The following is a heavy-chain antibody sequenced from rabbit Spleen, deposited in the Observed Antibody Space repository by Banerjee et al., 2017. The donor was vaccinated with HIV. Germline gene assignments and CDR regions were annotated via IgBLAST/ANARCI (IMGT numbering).Heavy chain of an antibody. V-gene: IGHV1S45*01. CDR3: ARDVADNIRLTRLDL. CDR1: GFSFSSRYY. CDR2: IDGGSSGST. J-gene: IGHJ3*01. Sequence: QEQLEESGGDLVKPEGSLTLTCTASGFSFSSRYYMCWVRQAPGKGLEWIGCIDGGSSGSTYYASWAKGRFTISKTSSTAVTLQMPSLTAADTATYFCARDVADNIRLTRLDLWGPGTLVT. D-gene: IGHD1-1*01.